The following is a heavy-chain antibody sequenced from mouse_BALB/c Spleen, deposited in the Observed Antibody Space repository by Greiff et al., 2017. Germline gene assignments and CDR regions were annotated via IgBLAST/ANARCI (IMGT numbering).Heavy chain of an antibody. CDR2: IYPGSGST. V-gene: IGHV1S22*01. J-gene: IGHJ3*01. Sequence: LKQPGSELVRPGASVKLSCKASGYTFTSYWMHWVKQRHGQGLEWIGNIYPGSGSTNYDEKFKSKGTLTVDTSSSTAYMHLSSLTSEDSAVYYCTTALAYWGQGTLVTVSA. D-gene: IGHD1-2*01. CDR3: TTALAY. CDR1: GYTFTSYW.